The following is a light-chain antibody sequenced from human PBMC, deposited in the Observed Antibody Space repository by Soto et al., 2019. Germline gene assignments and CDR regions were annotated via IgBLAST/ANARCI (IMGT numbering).Light chain of an antibody. CDR1: SSNIGSNY. Sequence: QSVLTQPPSASGTPGQRVTISCSGSSSNIGSNYVYWYQQLPGTAPKLLIYRNNQRPSGVPDRFSGSKSGTSASLAISGLRSEDEANYYCAAWDDSLSGVVFGGGTKPPS. J-gene: IGLJ3*02. V-gene: IGLV1-47*01. CDR2: RNN. CDR3: AAWDDSLSGVV.